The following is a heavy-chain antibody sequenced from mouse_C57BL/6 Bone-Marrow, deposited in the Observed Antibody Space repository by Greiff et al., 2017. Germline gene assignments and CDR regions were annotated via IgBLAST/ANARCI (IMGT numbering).Heavy chain of an antibody. CDR1: GFTFSSYA. J-gene: IGHJ2*01. D-gene: IGHD2-4*01. Sequence: EVQLKESGEGLVKPGGSLKLSCAASGFTFSSYAMSWVRQTPEKRLEWVAYISSGGDYIYYADTVKGRFTISRDNARNTLYLQMSSLKSEDTAMYYCTRNYYDYDGAYYFDYWGQGTTLTVSS. V-gene: IGHV5-9-1*02. CDR2: ISSGGDYI. CDR3: TRNYYDYDGAYYFDY.